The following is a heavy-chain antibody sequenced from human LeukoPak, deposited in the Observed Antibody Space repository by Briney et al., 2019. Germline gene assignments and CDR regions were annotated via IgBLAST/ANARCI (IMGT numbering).Heavy chain of an antibody. CDR1: GGSISNYY. J-gene: IGHJ5*02. CDR3: ARHGSAMVTYWFDP. V-gene: IGHV4-59*01. D-gene: IGHD5-18*01. Sequence: SETLSLTCTVSGGSISNYYWSWIRQPPGKGLEWVGYISYSGSTNYNPSLKSRVTISVDTSKNQFSLKLSSVTAADTAVYYCARHGSAMVTYWFDPWSQGTLVTVSS. CDR2: ISYSGST.